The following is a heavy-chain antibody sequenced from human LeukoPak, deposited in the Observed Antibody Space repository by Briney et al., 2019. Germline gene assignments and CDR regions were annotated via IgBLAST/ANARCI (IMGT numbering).Heavy chain of an antibody. V-gene: IGHV4-59*08. D-gene: IGHD1-26*01. Sequence: PSETLSLTCTVSGGSNSSYYWSWIRQPPGKGLEWIGYIYYSGSTKYNPSLKSRVTISVDTSKNQFSLKLSSVTAADTAVYYCARHLPKWGWDYWGQGTLVTVSS. CDR2: IYYSGST. CDR3: ARHLPKWGWDY. CDR1: GGSNSSYY. J-gene: IGHJ4*02.